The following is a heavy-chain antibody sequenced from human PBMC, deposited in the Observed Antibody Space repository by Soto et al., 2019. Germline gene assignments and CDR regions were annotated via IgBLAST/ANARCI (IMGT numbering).Heavy chain of an antibody. CDR1: GFTFSSYA. V-gene: IGHV3-30-3*01. CDR2: ISYDGNNK. CDR3: ARGVDYYDSSGYYYPFDY. J-gene: IGHJ4*02. D-gene: IGHD3-22*01. Sequence: QVQLVESGGGVVQPGRSLRLSCAASGFTFSSYAMHWVRQAPGKGLEWVAVISYDGNNKYYADSVKGRFTISRDNSKNTLYLQMNSLRAEDTAVYYCARGVDYYDSSGYYYPFDYWGQGTLVTVSS.